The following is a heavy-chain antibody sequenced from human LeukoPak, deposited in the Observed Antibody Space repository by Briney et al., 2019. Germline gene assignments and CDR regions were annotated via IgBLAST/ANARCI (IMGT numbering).Heavy chain of an antibody. V-gene: IGHV4-39*07. Sequence: SETLSLTCTVSGGSISSSSYSWGWIRQPPGKGLEWIGSIYYSGSTYYNPSLKSRVAISVDTSKNQFSLKLSSVTAADTAVCYCARESMVRGATNWFGPWGQGTLVTVSS. J-gene: IGHJ5*02. D-gene: IGHD3-10*01. CDR1: GGSISSSSYS. CDR2: IYYSGST. CDR3: ARESMVRGATNWFGP.